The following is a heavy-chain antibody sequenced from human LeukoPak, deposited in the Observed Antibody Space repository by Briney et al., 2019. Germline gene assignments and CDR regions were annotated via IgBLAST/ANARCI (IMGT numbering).Heavy chain of an antibody. D-gene: IGHD3-22*01. J-gene: IGHJ4*02. Sequence: GGSLRLSCAASGFTFSSYSTNWVRQAPGKGLEWVSSISSSSSYIYYADSVKGRFTISRDNAKNSLYLQMNSLRAEDTAVYYCARSHMYYYDSSGYLASDYWGQGTLVTVSS. CDR1: GFTFSSYS. CDR2: ISSSSSYI. V-gene: IGHV3-21*01. CDR3: ARSHMYYYDSSGYLASDY.